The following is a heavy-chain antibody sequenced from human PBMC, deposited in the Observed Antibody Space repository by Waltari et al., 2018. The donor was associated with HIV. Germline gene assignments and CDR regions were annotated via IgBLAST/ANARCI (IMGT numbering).Heavy chain of an antibody. J-gene: IGHJ6*02. CDR2: IYPSGNS. D-gene: IGHD3-10*01. Sequence: QVRLQESDPGLVKPSGTLSLTCAVSGASISSNSWWTWVRQPPGMGLVWIGDIYPSGNSNYNPVLKSRVTMSVDSSKNQFSLKVISLTAADTAVYYCATHTDLFYYGLDVWGQGTTVTVSS. CDR1: GASISSNSW. CDR3: ATHTDLFYYGLDV. V-gene: IGHV4-4*02.